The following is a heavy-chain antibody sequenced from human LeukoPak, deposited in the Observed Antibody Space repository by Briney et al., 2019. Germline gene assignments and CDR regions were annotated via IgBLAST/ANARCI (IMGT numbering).Heavy chain of an antibody. CDR3: ARDGGKRIAVAGTGLDY. J-gene: IGHJ4*02. D-gene: IGHD6-19*01. Sequence: HPGGSLRLSCAASGFTFSNYAMHWVRQAPGKGLEWVAFVSHDGRTQYYVDSVKGRFTISRDNSKNTLYLQMNSLRAEDTAVYYCARDGGKRIAVAGTGLDYWGQGTLVTVSS. CDR2: VSHDGRTQ. V-gene: IGHV3-30*03. CDR1: GFTFSNYA.